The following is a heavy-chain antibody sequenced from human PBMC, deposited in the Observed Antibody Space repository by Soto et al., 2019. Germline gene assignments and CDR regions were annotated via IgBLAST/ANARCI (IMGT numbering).Heavy chain of an antibody. J-gene: IGHJ4*02. D-gene: IGHD6-13*01. CDR3: ARVGSTSAAGVLDY. CDR1: GFTFSDFY. V-gene: IGHV3-11*06. Sequence: GGSLRLSCAASGFTFSDFYMSWIRQAPGKGLEWVSYISSSGSHTPYADSVKGRFTISRDNAKNSVYLQMNSLRAEDTAVYYCARVGSTSAAGVLDYWGQGTLVTDSS. CDR2: ISSSGSHT.